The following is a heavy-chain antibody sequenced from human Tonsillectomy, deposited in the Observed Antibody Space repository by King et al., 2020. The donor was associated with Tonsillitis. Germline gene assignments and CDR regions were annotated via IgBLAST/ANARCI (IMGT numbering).Heavy chain of an antibody. CDR2: ISSSGSTR. Sequence: VQLVESGGGLVQPGGSLRLSCAASGFTFSSYEMNWVRQAPGKGREGVSYISSSGSTRYYADFVKGRFTISRGNAKNSLLLQMNSRRAEDTAVYYCARGSRTVAAAGLGVGYWGQGTLVTVSS. V-gene: IGHV3-48*03. J-gene: IGHJ4*02. CDR3: ARGSRTVAAAGLGVGY. D-gene: IGHD6-13*01. CDR1: GFTFSSYE.